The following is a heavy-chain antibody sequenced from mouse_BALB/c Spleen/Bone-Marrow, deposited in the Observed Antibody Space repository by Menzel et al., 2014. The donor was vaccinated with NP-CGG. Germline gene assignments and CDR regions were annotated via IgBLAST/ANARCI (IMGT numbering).Heavy chain of an antibody. J-gene: IGHJ2*01. V-gene: IGHV5-17*02. CDR1: GFTFSSFA. CDR3: GRGDY. Sequence: EVQVVESGGGLVQPGESRKLSCAASGFTFSSFAMHWIRQAPEKGLEWVAFISSGSNIIHYADTVKGRFTISRDNPKNTPFLQMTSLRSEDTAMYYCGRGDYWGQGTTLTVSS. CDR2: ISSGSNII.